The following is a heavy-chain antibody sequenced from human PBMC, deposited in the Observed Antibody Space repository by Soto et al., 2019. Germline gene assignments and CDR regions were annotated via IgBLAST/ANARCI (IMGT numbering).Heavy chain of an antibody. J-gene: IGHJ5*02. CDR1: GFTFSSYG. V-gene: IGHV3-33*01. CDR2: IWYDGSNK. CDR3: ARWGAMWTEWFDP. D-gene: IGHD2-2*01. Sequence: QVQLVESGGGVVQPGRSLRLSCAASGFTFSSYGMHWVRQAPGKGLEWVAVIWYDGSNKYYADSVKGRFTISRDNSKNTLYRQMNSLRAEDTVVYYCARWGAMWTEWFDPWGQGTLVSVSS.